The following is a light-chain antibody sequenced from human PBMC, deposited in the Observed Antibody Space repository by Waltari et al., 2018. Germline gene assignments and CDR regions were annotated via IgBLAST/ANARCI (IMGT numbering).Light chain of an antibody. J-gene: IGLJ1*01. Sequence: SYELTQPPSVSVSPGQTARITCSGHELPRKYAYWFQQKSGQAPRLVIYEDTKRPSGIPEGFSGSSSGTVATLTITGAQVDDEAYYYCYSSDSTGLRVFGGGTTVVVL. CDR1: ELPRKY. CDR3: YSSDSTGLRV. V-gene: IGLV3-10*01. CDR2: EDT.